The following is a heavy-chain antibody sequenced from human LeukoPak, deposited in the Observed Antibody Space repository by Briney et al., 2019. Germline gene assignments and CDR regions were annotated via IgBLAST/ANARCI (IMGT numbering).Heavy chain of an antibody. D-gene: IGHD3-22*01. CDR2: IWYDGSNK. Sequence: PGRSLRLSCAASGFTFSSYGMHWVRQAPGKGLEWVAVIWYDGSNKYYADSVKGRFTISRDNSKNTLYLQMNSLRAEDTAVYYCASGSSGYPPYWGQGTLVTVSS. CDR3: ASGSSGYPPY. V-gene: IGHV3-33*01. J-gene: IGHJ4*02. CDR1: GFTFSSYG.